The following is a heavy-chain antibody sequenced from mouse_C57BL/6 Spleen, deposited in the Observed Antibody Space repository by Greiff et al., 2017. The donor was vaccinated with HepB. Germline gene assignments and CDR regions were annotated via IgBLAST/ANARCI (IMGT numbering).Heavy chain of an antibody. Sequence: LQQSGGGLVQPGGSMKLSCAASGFTFSDAWMDWVRQSPEKGLEWVAEIRNKANNHATYYAESVKGRFTISRDDSKSSVYLQMNSLRAEDTGIYYCTRVYDGYPAWFAYWGQGTLVTVSA. J-gene: IGHJ3*01. CDR3: TRVYDGYPAWFAY. D-gene: IGHD2-3*01. CDR2: IRNKANNHAT. V-gene: IGHV6-6*01. CDR1: GFTFSDAW.